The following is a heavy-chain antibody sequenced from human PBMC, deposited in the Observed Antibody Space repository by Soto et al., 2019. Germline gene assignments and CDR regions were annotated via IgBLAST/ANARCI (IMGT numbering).Heavy chain of an antibody. CDR3: DRGDQRGYFDFWSVKRRLEGYYYYLDF. Sequence: QVQLVQSGAEVKKPGASVKVSCKASGYTFTSYYMHWVRQAPGQGLEWMGIINPSGGSTSYAQKFQGRVNMTMDTSMSAVYMEVSIPRSEDTAVYFSDRGDQRGYFDFWSVKRRLEGYYYYLDFWGKGTTVTVSS. CDR2: INPSGGST. J-gene: IGHJ6*03. D-gene: IGHD3-3*01. V-gene: IGHV1-46*03. CDR1: GYTFTSYY.